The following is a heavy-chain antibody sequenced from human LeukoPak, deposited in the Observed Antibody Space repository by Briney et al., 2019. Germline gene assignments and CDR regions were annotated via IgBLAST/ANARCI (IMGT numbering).Heavy chain of an antibody. CDR3: ARVDILTGYLADY. CDR2: IYYTGNT. D-gene: IGHD3-9*01. Sequence: SSETLSLTCTVSGGPVRSASYYWTWIRQPPGKGLEWIGYIYYTGNTNSNPSLKSRVTISIDPPKNQFSLKLSSVTAADTAVYHCARVDILTGYLADYWGQGTLVTVSS. CDR1: GGPVRSASYY. V-gene: IGHV4-61*01. J-gene: IGHJ4*02.